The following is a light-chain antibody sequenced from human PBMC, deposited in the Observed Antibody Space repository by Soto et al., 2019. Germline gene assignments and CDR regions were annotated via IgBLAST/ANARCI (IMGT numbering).Light chain of an antibody. J-gene: IGLJ3*02. V-gene: IGLV2-14*01. CDR1: SSDVGGYNY. Sequence: QSVLTQPASVSGSPGQSITISCTGTSSDVGGYNYVSWYQQHPGKAPKLMIYEVSNRPSGVSNRFSGSKSGNTASLTISGLQAEDEADYYCSSYTSGSKWVFGGGTQLTVL. CDR3: SSYTSGSKWV. CDR2: EVS.